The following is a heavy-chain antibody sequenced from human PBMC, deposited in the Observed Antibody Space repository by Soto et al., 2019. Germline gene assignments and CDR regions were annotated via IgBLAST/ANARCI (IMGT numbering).Heavy chain of an antibody. V-gene: IGHV3-33*01. CDR2: IWYDGSNK. J-gene: IGHJ6*02. CDR3: ARGIAAAGAYYYYGMDV. Sequence: GGSLRLSCAASGFTFSSYGMHWVRQAPGKGLEWVAVIWYDGSNKYYADSVKGRFTISRDNSKNTLYLQMNSLRAEDTAVYYCARGIAAAGAYYYYGMDVWGQGTTVTVSS. CDR1: GFTFSSYG. D-gene: IGHD6-13*01.